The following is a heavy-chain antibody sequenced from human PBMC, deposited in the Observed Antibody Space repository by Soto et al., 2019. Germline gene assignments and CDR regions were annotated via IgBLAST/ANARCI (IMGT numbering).Heavy chain of an antibody. Sequence: QVQLQESGPGLVKPSETLSLTCTVSGGSISSYYWSWIRQPPGKGLEWIGYIYYSGPTNDSPSLKRRVTISVDTSKNQFSLKQSSVTAADTAVYYCARVVTAMDAFDIWGQGTMVTVSS. V-gene: IGHV4-59*01. J-gene: IGHJ3*02. CDR3: ARVVTAMDAFDI. CDR2: IYYSGPT. D-gene: IGHD5-18*01. CDR1: GGSISSYY.